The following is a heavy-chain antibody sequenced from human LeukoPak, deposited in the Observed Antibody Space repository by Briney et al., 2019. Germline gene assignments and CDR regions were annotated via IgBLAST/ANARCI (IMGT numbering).Heavy chain of an antibody. CDR2: ISAYNGNT. CDR1: GYTFTSYG. J-gene: IGHJ6*03. D-gene: IGHD3-10*01. V-gene: IGHV1-18*01. CDR3: ARGGEVLLWFGELFGQYYYDMDV. Sequence: ASVRVSCKASGYTFTSYGISWVRQAPGQGLEWMGWISAYNGNTNYAQKLQGRVTMTTDTSTSTAYMELRSLRSDDTAVYYCARGGEVLLWFGELFGQYYYDMDVWGKGTTVTVSS.